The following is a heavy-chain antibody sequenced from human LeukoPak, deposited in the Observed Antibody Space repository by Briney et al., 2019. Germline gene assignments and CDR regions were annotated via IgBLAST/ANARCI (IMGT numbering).Heavy chain of an antibody. CDR1: GYSISSGYY. J-gene: IGHJ3*02. V-gene: IGHV4-38-2*02. D-gene: IGHD3-22*01. Sequence: SETLSLTCTVSGYSISSGYYWGWIRQPPGKGLEWIGSIYHSGRTFYNPSLASRVTMSVDASKNQFSLKLTSVTAADTAIYFCARDRYYYDTSAYYSAFETWGQGTMVTVSS. CDR2: IYHSGRT. CDR3: ARDRYYYDTSAYYSAFET.